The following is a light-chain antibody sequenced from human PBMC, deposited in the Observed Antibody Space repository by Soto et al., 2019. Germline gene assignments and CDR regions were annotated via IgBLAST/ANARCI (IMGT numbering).Light chain of an antibody. CDR3: SSHSISSPYV. Sequence: QSVLTQPASESGSPGQSLTISCTGTSNDVGAYNYVSWYQQQPGKAPKLIIYEVSHRPSGVSNRFSGSKSGNTASLTISALHVEDEADYFCSSHSISSPYVFGPGIKVTVL. J-gene: IGLJ1*01. CDR2: EVS. V-gene: IGLV2-14*03. CDR1: SNDVGAYNY.